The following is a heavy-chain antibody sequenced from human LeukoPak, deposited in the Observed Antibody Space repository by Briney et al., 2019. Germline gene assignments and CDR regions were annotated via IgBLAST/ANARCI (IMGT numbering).Heavy chain of an antibody. D-gene: IGHD5-18*01. Sequence: SETLSLTCTVSGGSISSYYWSWIRQPPGKGLEWIGYIYYSGSTNYNPSLKSRVTISVDTSKNQFSLKLSSVTAADAAVYYCARESGYSYGYGPDYYYYGMDVWGQGTTVTVSS. CDR1: GGSISSYY. CDR3: ARESGYSYGYGPDYYYYGMDV. CDR2: IYYSGST. V-gene: IGHV4-59*01. J-gene: IGHJ6*02.